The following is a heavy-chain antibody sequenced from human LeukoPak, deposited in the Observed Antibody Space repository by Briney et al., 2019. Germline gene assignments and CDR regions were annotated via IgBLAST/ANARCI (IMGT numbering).Heavy chain of an antibody. D-gene: IGHD2-15*01. CDR1: GFTFSSYA. V-gene: IGHV3-48*03. CDR2: ISSSGSTI. Sequence: GGSLRLSCAASGFTFSSYAMSWVRQAPGKGLEWVSYISSSGSTIYYADSVKGRFTISRDNAKNSLYLQMNSLRAEDTAVYYCAREVAHGDFDYWGQGTLVTVSS. J-gene: IGHJ4*02. CDR3: AREVAHGDFDY.